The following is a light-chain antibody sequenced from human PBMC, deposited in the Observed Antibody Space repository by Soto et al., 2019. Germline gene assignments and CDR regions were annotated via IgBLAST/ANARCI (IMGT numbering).Light chain of an antibody. Sequence: QTVVTQPPSASGTPGQRVTISCSGSSSNIGSNTVNWYQQLPGTAPKLLIYSNNQRRSGVPDRFSGSKSGTSASLAISGLQSEDEADYYCAAWDDSLNGRVFGTGTTLTVL. CDR3: AAWDDSLNGRV. CDR2: SNN. CDR1: SSNIGSNT. V-gene: IGLV1-44*01. J-gene: IGLJ1*01.